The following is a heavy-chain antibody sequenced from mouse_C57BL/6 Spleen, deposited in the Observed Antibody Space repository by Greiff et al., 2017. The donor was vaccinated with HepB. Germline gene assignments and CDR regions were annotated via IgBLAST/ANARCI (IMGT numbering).Heavy chain of an antibody. CDR2: ISDGGSYT. V-gene: IGHV5-4*01. CDR1: GFTFSSYA. Sequence: EVQGVESGGGLVKPGGSLKLSCAASGFTFSSYAMSWVRQTPEKRLEWVATISDGGSYTYYPDNVKGRFTISRDNAKNNLYLQMSHLKSEDTAMYYCAREEDYDYDGAWFAYWGQGTLVTVSA. CDR3: AREEDYDYDGAWFAY. D-gene: IGHD2-4*01. J-gene: IGHJ3*01.